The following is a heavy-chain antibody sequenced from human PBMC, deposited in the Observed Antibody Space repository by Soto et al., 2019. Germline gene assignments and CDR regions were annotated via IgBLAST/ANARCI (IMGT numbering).Heavy chain of an antibody. CDR1: NGSISNFY. CDR2: IYASGSA. D-gene: IGHD6-13*01. V-gene: IGHV4-4*07. Sequence: QVQLQESGPGLVKPSETLSLSCTVSNGSISNFYWNWIRHPAGKGLEWIGRIYASGSASYNPFLRSRVTMSVDTSKNQFSLKLKSVTAADTAVYYCARSSHKESWFDPWGQGTLVTVSS. CDR3: ARSSHKESWFDP. J-gene: IGHJ5*02.